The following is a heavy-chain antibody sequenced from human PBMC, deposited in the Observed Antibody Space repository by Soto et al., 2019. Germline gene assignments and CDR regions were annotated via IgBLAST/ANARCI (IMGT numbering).Heavy chain of an antibody. J-gene: IGHJ4*02. CDR3: ARADYDILTGYYSFDY. D-gene: IGHD3-9*01. CDR2: ISSSSSYI. Sequence: GGSLRLSCAASGFTFSSYSMNWVRQAPGKGLEWVSSISSSSSYIYYADSVKGRFTISRDNAKNSLYLQMNSLRAEDTAVYYCARADYDILTGYYSFDYWGQGTLATVSS. V-gene: IGHV3-21*01. CDR1: GFTFSSYS.